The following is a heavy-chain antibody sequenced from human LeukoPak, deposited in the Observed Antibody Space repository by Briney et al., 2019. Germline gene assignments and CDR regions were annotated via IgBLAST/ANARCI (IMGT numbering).Heavy chain of an antibody. CDR1: GGSITSYY. CDR3: ARVRVGATNYYFDY. J-gene: IGHJ4*02. D-gene: IGHD1-26*01. V-gene: IGHV4-59*12. Sequence: SETLSLTCTVSGGSITSYYWSWIRQPPGKGLEWIGYIYHSGSTYYNPSLESRVTISVDRSKNQFSLKLSSVTAADTAVYYCARVRVGATNYYFDYWGQGTLVTVSS. CDR2: IYHSGST.